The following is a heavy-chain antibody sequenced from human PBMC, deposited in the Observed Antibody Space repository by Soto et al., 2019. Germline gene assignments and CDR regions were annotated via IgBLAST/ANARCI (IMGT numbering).Heavy chain of an antibody. CDR2: INPNSGGT. V-gene: IGHV1-2*04. D-gene: IGHD4-17*01. CDR1: GYTFTGYY. Sequence: GASVKVSCKASGYTFTGYYMHWVRQAPGQGLEWMGWINPNSGGTNYAQKFQGWVTMTRDTSISTAYMELSRLRSDDTAVYYCARVRGPSGDYVIFDYWGQGTLVTVSS. J-gene: IGHJ4*02. CDR3: ARVRGPSGDYVIFDY.